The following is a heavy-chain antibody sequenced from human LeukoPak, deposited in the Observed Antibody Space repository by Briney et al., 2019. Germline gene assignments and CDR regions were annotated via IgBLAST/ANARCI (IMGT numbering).Heavy chain of an antibody. CDR1: GFTFSSYA. CDR2: ISYDGSNK. J-gene: IGHJ5*02. CDR3: AKHPKGSVYNWFDP. V-gene: IGHV3-30*04. Sequence: PGGSLRLSCGASGFTFSSYAMHWVRQAPGKGLEWVAVISYDGSNKDYADSVKGRFTISRDNSKNTLYLQMNSLRAEDTAVYYCAKHPKGSVYNWFDPWGQGTLVTVSS.